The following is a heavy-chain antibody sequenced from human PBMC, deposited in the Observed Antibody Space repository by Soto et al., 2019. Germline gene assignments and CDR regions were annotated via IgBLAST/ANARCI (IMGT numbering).Heavy chain of an antibody. Sequence: PSETLSLTCTVSGGSISSGGYYWSWIRQHPGKGLEWIGYIYYSGSTYYNPSLKSRVTISVDTSKNQFSLKLSSVTAADTAVYYCARETYYYDSSGYYGTHYIGYYFDYWGQGTLVTVSS. J-gene: IGHJ4*02. CDR2: IYYSGST. V-gene: IGHV4-31*03. CDR3: ARETYYYDSSGYYGTHYIGYYFDY. D-gene: IGHD3-22*01. CDR1: GGSISSGGYY.